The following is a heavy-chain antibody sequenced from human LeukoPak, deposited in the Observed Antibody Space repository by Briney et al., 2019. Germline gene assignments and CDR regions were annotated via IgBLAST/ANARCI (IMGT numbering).Heavy chain of an antibody. CDR3: AKVTFGGGFYFDY. V-gene: IGHV3-30*02. CDR1: GFTFSSYG. CDR2: IWYDGSNK. D-gene: IGHD3-16*01. J-gene: IGHJ4*02. Sequence: GGSLRLSCAASGFTFSSYGMHWVRQAPGKGLEWVAVIWYDGSNKYYADPVKGRFTISRDNSKNTLYLQMNSLRAEDTAVYYCAKVTFGGGFYFDYWGQGTLVTVSS.